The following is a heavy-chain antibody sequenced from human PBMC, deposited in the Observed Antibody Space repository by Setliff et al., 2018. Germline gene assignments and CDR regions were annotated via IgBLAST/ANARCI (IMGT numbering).Heavy chain of an antibody. Sequence: PGGSLRLSCAASGFTFTNYIIHWVRQAPGKGLEWVAVMSLDETNKYYADSVRGRFTISRDISKNTLYLQMNSLRPEDTAVYYCAKHGAYNDFLTGYNFYYDMDVWGQGTTVTVSS. J-gene: IGHJ6*02. CDR2: MSLDETNK. D-gene: IGHD3-9*01. CDR3: AKHGAYNDFLTGYNFYYDMDV. V-gene: IGHV3-30-3*02. CDR1: GFTFTNYI.